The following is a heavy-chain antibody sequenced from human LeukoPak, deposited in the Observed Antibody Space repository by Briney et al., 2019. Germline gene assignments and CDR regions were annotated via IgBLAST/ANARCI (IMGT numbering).Heavy chain of an antibody. Sequence: ASVTVSCKASGYTFTSYDINWVRQATGQGLEWMGWMNPNSGNTGYAQKFQGRVTMTRNTSISTAYMELSSLRSEDTAVYYCARVRRVIFGVVIENFDYWGQGTLVTVSS. CDR1: GYTFTSYD. D-gene: IGHD3-3*01. CDR2: MNPNSGNT. CDR3: ARVRRVIFGVVIENFDY. V-gene: IGHV1-8*01. J-gene: IGHJ4*02.